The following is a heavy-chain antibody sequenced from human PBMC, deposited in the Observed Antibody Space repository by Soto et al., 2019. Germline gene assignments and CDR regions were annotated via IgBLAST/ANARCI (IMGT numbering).Heavy chain of an antibody. CDR2: IAVGSSHT. Sequence: SVKVSCKASGDGYFTSVAVQWVRQTRGQGLEWLGWIAVGSSHTDYAPTFQGRVAITRDLSTRTVYLQMSSLRAEDTAVYYCARGFSAGKGSPPDFWGQGSLVTVSS. J-gene: IGHJ4*02. V-gene: IGHV1-58*01. CDR3: ARGFSAGKGSPPDF. CDR1: GDGYFTSVA. D-gene: IGHD6-13*01.